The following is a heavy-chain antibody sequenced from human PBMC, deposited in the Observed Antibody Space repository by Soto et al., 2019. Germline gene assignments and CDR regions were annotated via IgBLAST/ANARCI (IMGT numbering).Heavy chain of an antibody. D-gene: IGHD2-2*01. V-gene: IGHV1-3*01. CDR1: GYTFTSYD. J-gene: IGHJ4*02. CDR2: INAGNGNT. Sequence: VASVKVSCKASGYTFTSYDINWVRQATGQRLEWMGWINAGNGNTKYSQKFQGRVTITRDKSTSTAYMELSSLRSEDTAVYYCARDPPRYCSSTSCLYYWGQGTLVTVSS. CDR3: ARDPPRYCSSTSCLYY.